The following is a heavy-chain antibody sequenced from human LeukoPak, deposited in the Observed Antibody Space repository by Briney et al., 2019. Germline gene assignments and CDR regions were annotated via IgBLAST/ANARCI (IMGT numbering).Heavy chain of an antibody. CDR3: ARTAFGGTFPYYYYYMDV. CDR1: GVSVSTSH. J-gene: IGHJ6*03. V-gene: IGHV4-59*08. CDR2: IYYSGST. D-gene: IGHD1-26*01. Sequence: SETLSLTCNVSGVSVSTSHWSWIRQPPGKGLEWIGYIYYSGSTNYNPSLKSRVTISVDTSKNQFSLRLSSVTAADTAVYYCARTAFGGTFPYYYYYMDVWGKGTTVTVSS.